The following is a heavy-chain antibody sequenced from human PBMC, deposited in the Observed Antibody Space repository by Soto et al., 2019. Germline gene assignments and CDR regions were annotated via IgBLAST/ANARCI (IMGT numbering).Heavy chain of an antibody. D-gene: IGHD3-16*01. Sequence: GGSLRLSCAASGFTFSSHWMHWVRHVPGKQFVWVARINTYGTDTECADSVKGRFTISRDNAKNTLFLQMNSLRDEDTAVYYCARDRPDVSDPSSVDQPMFDNWGQRVLVTISS. CDR3: ARDRPDVSDPSSVDQPMFDN. V-gene: IGHV3-74*01. CDR2: INTYGTDT. CDR1: GFTFSSHW. J-gene: IGHJ4*02.